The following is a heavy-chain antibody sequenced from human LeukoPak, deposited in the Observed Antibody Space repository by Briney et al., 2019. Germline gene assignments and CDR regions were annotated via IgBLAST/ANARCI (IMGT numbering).Heavy chain of an antibody. CDR2: IKQDGTEI. D-gene: IGHD6-13*01. V-gene: IGHV3-7*03. CDR3: AKAPSSSWTNNWFDP. CDR1: GFTFSSHW. Sequence: GGSLRLSCAASGFTFSSHWMSWVRQAPGKGPEWVANIKQDGTEIYYVDSVKGRFTISRDNSKNTLYLQMNSLRAEDTAVYYCAKAPSSSWTNNWFDPWGQGTLVTVSS. J-gene: IGHJ5*02.